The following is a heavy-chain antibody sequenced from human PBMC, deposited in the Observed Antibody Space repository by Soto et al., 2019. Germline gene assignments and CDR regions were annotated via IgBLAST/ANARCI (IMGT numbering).Heavy chain of an antibody. CDR1: GFTFSSYG. J-gene: IGHJ4*02. Sequence: PGGSLRLSCAASGFTFSSYGMHWVRQAPGKGLEWVAVIWYDGSNKYYADSVKGRFTISRDNSKNTLYLQMNSLRAEDTAVYYCARGVYSGYSSSWYESPYYFDYWGQGTLVNVSS. D-gene: IGHD6-13*01. CDR3: ARGVYSGYSSSWYESPYYFDY. V-gene: IGHV3-33*01. CDR2: IWYDGSNK.